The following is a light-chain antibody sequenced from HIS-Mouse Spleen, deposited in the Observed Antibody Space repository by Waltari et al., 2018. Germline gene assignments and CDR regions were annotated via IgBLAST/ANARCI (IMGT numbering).Light chain of an antibody. Sequence: QSALTQPASVSGSPGPSITISCPGTSSDVGGYNSVPWYQQHPGKAPKLMIYDLSNRPSGVSNRFSGSKSGNTASLTISGLQAEDEADYYCSSYTSSSFNVVFGGGTKLTVL. V-gene: IGLV2-14*03. CDR1: SSDVGGYNS. CDR2: DLS. J-gene: IGLJ2*01. CDR3: SSYTSSSFNVV.